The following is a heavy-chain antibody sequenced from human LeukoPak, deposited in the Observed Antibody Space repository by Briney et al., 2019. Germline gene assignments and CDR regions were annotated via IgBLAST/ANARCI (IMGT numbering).Heavy chain of an antibody. CDR1: GGTFSSYA. V-gene: IGHV1-69*13. CDR2: IIPIFGTA. Sequence: SVKVSCKASGGTFSSYAISWVRQAPGQGLEWMGGIIPIFGTANYAQKFQGRVTITADESTSTAYMELSSLRSEDTAVYYCAGGSYGMLRDNWFDPWGQGTLVTVSS. CDR3: AGGSYGMLRDNWFDP. D-gene: IGHD1-26*01. J-gene: IGHJ5*02.